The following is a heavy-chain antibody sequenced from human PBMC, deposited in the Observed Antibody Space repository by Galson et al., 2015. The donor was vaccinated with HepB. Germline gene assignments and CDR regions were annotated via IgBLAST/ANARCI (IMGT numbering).Heavy chain of an antibody. Sequence: SLRLSCAASGFIFSSYAMHWVRQAPGKGLEWVAVISYDGTNRYYADSVKGRFTISRDNSKNTLYVQMNSLRAEDTAVYYCARDSLNIVAAGELPDYWGQGTLVTVSS. J-gene: IGHJ4*02. D-gene: IGHD6-13*01. V-gene: IGHV3-30*04. CDR2: ISYDGTNR. CDR3: ARDSLNIVAAGELPDY. CDR1: GFIFSSYA.